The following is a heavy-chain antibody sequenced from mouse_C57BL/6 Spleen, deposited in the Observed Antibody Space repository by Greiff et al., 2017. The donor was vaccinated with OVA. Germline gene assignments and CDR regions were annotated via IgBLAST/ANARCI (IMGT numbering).Heavy chain of an antibody. CDR2: ISDGGSYT. CDR1: GFTFSSYA. CDR3: ARDGGITNYFDY. D-gene: IGHD2-4*01. V-gene: IGHV5-4*01. J-gene: IGHJ2*01. Sequence: EVQRVESGGGLVKPGGSLKLSCAASGFTFSSYAMSWVRQTPEKRLEWVATISDGGSYTYYPDNVKGRFTISRDNAKNNLYLQMSHLKSEDTAMYYCARDGGITNYFDYWGQGTTLTVSS.